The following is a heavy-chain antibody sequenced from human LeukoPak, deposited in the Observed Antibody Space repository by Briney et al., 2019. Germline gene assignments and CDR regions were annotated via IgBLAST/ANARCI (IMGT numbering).Heavy chain of an antibody. D-gene: IGHD3-3*01. CDR1: GYTLTELS. J-gene: IGHJ2*01. CDR3: ATARPLLTTYYDFWSGYLNKNWYFDL. V-gene: IGHV1-24*01. Sequence: GASVKVSCKVSGYTLTELSMHWVRQAPGKGLEWMGGFDPEDGETIYAQKFQGRVTMTEDTSTDTAYMELSSLRSEDTAVYYCATARPLLTTYYDFWSGYLNKNWYFDLWGRGTLVTVSS. CDR2: FDPEDGET.